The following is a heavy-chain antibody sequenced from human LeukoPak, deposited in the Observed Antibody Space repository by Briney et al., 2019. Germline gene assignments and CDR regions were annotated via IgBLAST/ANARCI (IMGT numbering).Heavy chain of an antibody. CDR2: ISYDGSNK. J-gene: IGHJ4*02. CDR1: GFTFSSYG. Sequence: GGSLRVSCAASGFTFSSYGMHWVRQAPGKGLEWVAVISYDGSNKYYADSVKGRFTISRDNSKNTLYLQMNSLRAEDTAVYYCSHGRYSSGWLFDYWGQGTLVTVSS. V-gene: IGHV3-30*03. D-gene: IGHD6-19*01. CDR3: SHGRYSSGWLFDY.